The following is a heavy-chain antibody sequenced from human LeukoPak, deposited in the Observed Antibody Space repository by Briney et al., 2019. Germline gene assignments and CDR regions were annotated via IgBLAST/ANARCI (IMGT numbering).Heavy chain of an antibody. CDR2: VLSDGNKK. Sequence: GSLRLSCAASGFILNSFSMHWVRQAPGKGPDWVAAVLSDGNKKYSADSVKGRFTISKDNSRNTLYLQMNSLRADDTAMYYCTRGKAKGQSSSWPFDYWGQGTLVTVSS. V-gene: IGHV3-30-3*01. CDR3: TRGKAKGQSSSWPFDY. J-gene: IGHJ4*02. CDR1: GFILNSFS. D-gene: IGHD6-13*01.